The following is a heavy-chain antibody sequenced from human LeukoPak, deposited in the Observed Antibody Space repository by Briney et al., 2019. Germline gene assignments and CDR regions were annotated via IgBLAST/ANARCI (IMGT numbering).Heavy chain of an antibody. V-gene: IGHV3-7*05. CDR3: AKDAPKYYYDSSGYHDAFHI. Sequence: PGGSLRLSCAASGFTFSTYWMTWVRQAPGKGLEWVANIKQNGNEKYYVDSVKGRFTISRDNGKNSLYLQMNSLRAEDTAVYYCAKDAPKYYYDSSGYHDAFHIWGQGTMVTVSS. CDR1: GFTFSTYW. D-gene: IGHD3-22*01. J-gene: IGHJ3*02. CDR2: IKQNGNEK.